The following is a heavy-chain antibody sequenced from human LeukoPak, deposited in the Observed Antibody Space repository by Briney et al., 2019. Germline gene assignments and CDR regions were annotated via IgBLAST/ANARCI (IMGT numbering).Heavy chain of an antibody. Sequence: ASVKVSCKASGYTFTSYGISWVRQAPGQGLEWMGWISAYNGNTNYAQKLQGRVTMTTDTSTSTAYMELRSLRSDDTAVYYCARDRWIQLWLLLKGYYYGMDVRGQGTSVTVSS. J-gene: IGHJ6*02. CDR3: ARDRWIQLWLLLKGYYYGMDV. CDR1: GYTFTSYG. D-gene: IGHD5-18*01. CDR2: ISAYNGNT. V-gene: IGHV1-18*01.